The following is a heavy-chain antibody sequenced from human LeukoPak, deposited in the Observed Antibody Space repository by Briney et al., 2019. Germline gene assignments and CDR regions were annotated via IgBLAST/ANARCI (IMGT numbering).Heavy chain of an antibody. CDR3: ARDAGYYGMDV. CDR2: IFYSGST. Sequence: SETLSLTCTVSGGSISSYYWSWIRQPPGKGLEWIGYIFYSGSTNYNPSLKSRVTISVDTSKNQFSLKLSSVTAADTAVYYCARDAGYYGMDVWGQGTTVTVSS. V-gene: IGHV4-59*01. CDR1: GGSISSYY. J-gene: IGHJ6*02.